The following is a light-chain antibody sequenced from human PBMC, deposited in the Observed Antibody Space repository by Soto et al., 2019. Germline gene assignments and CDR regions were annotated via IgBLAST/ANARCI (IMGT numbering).Light chain of an antibody. J-gene: IGKJ1*01. CDR2: DAS. Sequence: ILMTQSPATLSVSPGERATLSCRASQSVSKNLAWYQQKPGQAPRLLIYDASTRATGIPARFSGSGSGTELTLTISGRQSEDFAVYYCQQYNIWPPWTFGQGTKVEVK. V-gene: IGKV3-15*01. CDR3: QQYNIWPPWT. CDR1: QSVSKN.